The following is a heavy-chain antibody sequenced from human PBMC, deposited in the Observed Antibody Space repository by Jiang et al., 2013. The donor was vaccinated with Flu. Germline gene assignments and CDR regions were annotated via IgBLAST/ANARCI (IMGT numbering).Heavy chain of an antibody. CDR3: ARVSDLYCTGGVCQTTPDAFDI. D-gene: IGHD2-8*02. J-gene: IGHJ3*02. V-gene: IGHV4-4*02. Sequence: GPGLVKPSGTLSLTCAVSGGSISSSNWWSWVRQPPGKGLEWIGEIYHSGSANYNPSLKSRVTISVDKSKNQFSLKLSSVTAADTAVYYCARVSDLYCTGGVCQTTPDAFDIWGQGTMVTV. CDR2: IYHSGSA. CDR1: GGSISSSNW.